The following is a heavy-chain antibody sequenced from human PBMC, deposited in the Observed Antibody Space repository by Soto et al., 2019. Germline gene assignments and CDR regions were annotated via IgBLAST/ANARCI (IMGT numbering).Heavy chain of an antibody. CDR3: ARDLGYYDSSGYFDY. J-gene: IGHJ4*02. V-gene: IGHV3-11*01. Sequence: LRLSCAASGFTFSDSYMSWIRQAPGKGLEWVSYISSSDSIIYYSDSVKGRFITSRDNAKNSLYLQMNSLRAEDTAVYYCARDLGYYDSSGYFDYWGQGTLVTVSS. CDR2: ISSSDSII. D-gene: IGHD3-22*01. CDR1: GFTFSDSY.